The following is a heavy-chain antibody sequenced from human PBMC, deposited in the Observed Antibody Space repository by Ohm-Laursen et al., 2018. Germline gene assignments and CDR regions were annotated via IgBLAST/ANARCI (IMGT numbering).Heavy chain of an antibody. CDR1: GHFISSGYY. D-gene: IGHD4-17*01. J-gene: IGHJ4*02. V-gene: IGHV4-38-2*02. Sequence: SDTLSLTWAVSGHFISSGYYWGWIRQPPGKGLEWIGSMYHSGNTYYNPSLKSRVTISVDTSKNQFSLKLRSVTAADTAVYYCARDRRDYGDFYFDYWGQGGLVTVSS. CDR2: MYHSGNT. CDR3: ARDRRDYGDFYFDY.